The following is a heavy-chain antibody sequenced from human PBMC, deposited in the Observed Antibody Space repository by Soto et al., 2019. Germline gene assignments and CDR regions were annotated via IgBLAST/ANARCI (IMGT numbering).Heavy chain of an antibody. D-gene: IGHD3-22*01. CDR3: ARPRGNYYDSSGYDY. CDR1: GYSFTSYL. V-gene: IGHV5-10-1*01. CDR2: IDPSDSYT. Sequence: GESLKISCKGSGYSFTSYLISWVRQIHGKGLEWMGRIDPSDSYTNYSPSFQGHVTISADKSISTAYLQWSSLKASDTAMYYCARPRGNYYDSSGYDYWGQGTLVTVSS. J-gene: IGHJ4*02.